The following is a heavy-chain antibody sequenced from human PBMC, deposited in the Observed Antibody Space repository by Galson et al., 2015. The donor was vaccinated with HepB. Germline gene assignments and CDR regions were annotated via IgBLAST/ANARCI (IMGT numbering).Heavy chain of an antibody. CDR3: ARVVYYYDNSGSSHFNY. CDR1: GYTSTSYG. Sequence: SVKVSCKASGYTSTSYGISWVRQAPGQGLEWMGWISAYNGNTNYAQKLQGRVTMTTDTSTSTAYMELRSLRSDDTAVYYCARVVYYYDNSGSSHFNYWGQGTLVTVSS. D-gene: IGHD3-22*01. J-gene: IGHJ4*02. CDR2: ISAYNGNT. V-gene: IGHV1-18*04.